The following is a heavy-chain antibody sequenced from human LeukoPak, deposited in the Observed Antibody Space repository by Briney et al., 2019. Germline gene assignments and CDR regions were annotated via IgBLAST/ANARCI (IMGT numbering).Heavy chain of an antibody. Sequence: PGGSLRLSCAASGFTFAGYAMSWVRQAPGKGLEWVSGINNSGGGTYYADSVKGRFIISSDNSKNTLYLQMNSLRAEDTAIYYCAKDSPYSSSWYLFDYWGQGTLVTVSS. CDR3: AKDSPYSSSWYLFDY. D-gene: IGHD6-13*01. CDR2: INNSGGGT. J-gene: IGHJ4*02. V-gene: IGHV3-23*01. CDR1: GFTFAGYA.